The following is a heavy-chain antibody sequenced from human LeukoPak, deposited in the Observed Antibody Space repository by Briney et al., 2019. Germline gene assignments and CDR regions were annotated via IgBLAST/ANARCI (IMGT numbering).Heavy chain of an antibody. V-gene: IGHV3-21*01. J-gene: IGHJ4*02. Sequence: GGSLRLSCAASGFTFSSYSMNWVRQAPGEGLEWVSSISSSSSYIYYADSVKGRFTISRDNAKNSLYLQMNSLRAEDTAVYYCARDCWATYYYDSSGYCPFDYWGQGTPVTVSS. CDR3: ARDCWATYYYDSSGYCPFDY. CDR1: GFTFSSYS. D-gene: IGHD3-22*01. CDR2: ISSSSSYI.